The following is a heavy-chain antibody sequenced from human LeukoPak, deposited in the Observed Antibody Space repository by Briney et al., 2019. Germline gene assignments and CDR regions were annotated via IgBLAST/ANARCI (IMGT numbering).Heavy chain of an antibody. CDR2: ISSDGGNT. V-gene: IGHV3-64*01. Sequence: GGSLRLSCAASGFTFSSNAMYCVRQAPGTGLEYVSAISSDGGNTYYANSVKGGFSISRDNSKNTLYLQMGSLRVEDMAVYYCARRNLYYFDYWGQGTLVTVSS. D-gene: IGHD1-14*01. CDR3: ARRNLYYFDY. J-gene: IGHJ4*02. CDR1: GFTFSSNA.